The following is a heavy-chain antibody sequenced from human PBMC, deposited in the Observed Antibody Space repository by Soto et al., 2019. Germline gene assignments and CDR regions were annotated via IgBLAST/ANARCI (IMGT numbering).Heavy chain of an antibody. J-gene: IGHJ4*02. D-gene: IGHD3-10*01. Sequence: GGSLRLSCAASGFTFSSYAMSWVRQAPGKGLEWVSAISGSGGSTYYADSVKGRFTISRDNSKNTLYLQMNSLRAEDTAVYYCATTYYYGSGSYYNTYYFDYWGQGTLVTVSS. V-gene: IGHV3-23*01. CDR3: ATTYYYGSGSYYNTYYFDY. CDR1: GFTFSSYA. CDR2: ISGSGGST.